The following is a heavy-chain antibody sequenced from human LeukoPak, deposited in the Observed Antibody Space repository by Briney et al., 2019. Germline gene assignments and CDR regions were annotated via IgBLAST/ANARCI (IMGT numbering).Heavy chain of an antibody. CDR1: GYTFTHNW. V-gene: IGHV5-51*01. D-gene: IGHD1-14*01. J-gene: IGHJ4*02. Sequence: GESLKIFCKVSGYTFTHNWIGWVRQKPGRGLEWLGVIFPADSNTAYNSSFRGQVTISVDKSIDTAYLQWGSLKASDSAIYYCARHRATGTWSDFDYWGQGTLVTVSS. CDR3: ARHRATGTWSDFDY. CDR2: IFPADSNT.